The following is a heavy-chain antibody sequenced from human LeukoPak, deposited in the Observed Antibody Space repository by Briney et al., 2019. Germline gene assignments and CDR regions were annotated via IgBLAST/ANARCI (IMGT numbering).Heavy chain of an antibody. Sequence: ETLSLTCTVSGGSISSYYWSWIRQPPGKGLEWIGYIYYSGSTNYNPSLKSRVTISVDTSKNQFSLKLSSVTAADTAVYYCARESPDTAMQGPPYYYGMGVWGQGTTVTVSS. CDR2: IYYSGST. V-gene: IGHV4-59*01. J-gene: IGHJ6*02. CDR1: GGSISSYY. CDR3: ARESPDTAMQGPPYYYGMGV. D-gene: IGHD5-18*01.